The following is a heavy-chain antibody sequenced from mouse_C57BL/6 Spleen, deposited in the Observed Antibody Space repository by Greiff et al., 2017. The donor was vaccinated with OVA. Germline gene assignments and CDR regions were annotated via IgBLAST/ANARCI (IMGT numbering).Heavy chain of an antibody. CDR3: ARGGDDYDDFDY. CDR1: GFTFSSYG. CDR2: ISSGGSYT. V-gene: IGHV5-6*01. Sequence: EVKLMESGGDLVKPGGSLKLSCAASGFTFSSYGMSWVRQTPDKRLEWVATISSGGSYTYYPDSVKGRFTISRDNAKNTLYLQMSSLKSEDTAMYYCARGGDDYDDFDYWGQGTTLTVSS. J-gene: IGHJ2*01. D-gene: IGHD2-4*01.